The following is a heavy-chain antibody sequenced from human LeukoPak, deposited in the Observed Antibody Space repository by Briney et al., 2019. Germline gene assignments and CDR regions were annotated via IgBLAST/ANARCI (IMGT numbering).Heavy chain of an antibody. J-gene: IGHJ3*02. D-gene: IGHD2-21*01. CDR3: ARVSPTTHIVVVNWGAFDI. CDR2: IYYSGST. Sequence: PSETLSLTCTVSGGSISSSSYYWGWIRQPPGKGLEWIGSIYYSGSTYYNPSLKSRVTISVDTSKNQFSLKLSSVTAADTAVYYCARVSPTTHIVVVNWGAFDIWGQGTMVTVSS. CDR1: GGSISSSSYY. V-gene: IGHV4-39*07.